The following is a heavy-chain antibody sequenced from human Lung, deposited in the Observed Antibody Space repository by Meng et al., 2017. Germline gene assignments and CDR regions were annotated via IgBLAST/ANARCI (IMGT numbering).Heavy chain of an antibody. Sequence: QWQLQQWGAGLLTPSETLSLTCVVSGGSFSDYYWSWIRQPPGKGPEWIGEINHSGSTNYNPSLESRATISVDTSQNNLSLKLSSVTAADSAVYYCARGPTTMAHDFDYWGQGTLVTVSS. V-gene: IGHV4-34*01. CDR1: GGSFSDYY. D-gene: IGHD4-11*01. CDR3: ARGPTTMAHDFDY. J-gene: IGHJ4*02. CDR2: INHSGST.